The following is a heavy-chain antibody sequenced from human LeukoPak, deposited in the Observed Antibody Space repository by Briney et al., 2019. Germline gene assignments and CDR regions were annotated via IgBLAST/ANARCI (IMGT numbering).Heavy chain of an antibody. CDR1: GFTVSSNS. CDR3: ARGLGWNYGPWFDP. Sequence: GGSLRLSCTVSGFTVSSNSMSWVRQAPGKRLEWVSSISSSSSYIYYADSVKGRFTISRDNAKNSLYLQMSSLRAEDTAVYYCARGLGWNYGPWFDPWGQGTLVTVSS. D-gene: IGHD1-7*01. J-gene: IGHJ5*02. V-gene: IGHV3-21*01. CDR2: ISSSSSYI.